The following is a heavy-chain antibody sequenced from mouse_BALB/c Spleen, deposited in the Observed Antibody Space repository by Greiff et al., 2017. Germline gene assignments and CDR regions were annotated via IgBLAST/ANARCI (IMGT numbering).Heavy chain of an antibody. CDR2: INPSTGYT. V-gene: IGHV1-7*01. Sequence: QVQLQQSGAELAKPGASVKMSCKASGYTFTSYWMHWVKQRPGQGLEWIGYINPSTGYTEYNQKFKDKATLTADKSSSTAYMQLSSLTSEDSAVYYCAPHYGSSYWFAYWGQGTLVTVSA. CDR1: GYTFTSYW. CDR3: APHYGSSYWFAY. J-gene: IGHJ3*01. D-gene: IGHD1-1*01.